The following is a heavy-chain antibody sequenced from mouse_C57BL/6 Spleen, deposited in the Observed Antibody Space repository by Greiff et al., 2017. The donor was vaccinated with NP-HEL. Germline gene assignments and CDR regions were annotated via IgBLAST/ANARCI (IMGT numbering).Heavy chain of an antibody. D-gene: IGHD2-4*01. J-gene: IGHJ3*01. Sequence: VQLQQSGAELVKPGASVKMSCKASGYTFTSYWITWVKQRPGQGLEWIGDIYPGSGSTNYNEKFKSKATLTVDTSSSTAYMQLSSLTSEDSAVYDCARDDYDEGAWFAYWGQGTLVTVSA. CDR2: IYPGSGST. CDR1: GYTFTSYW. CDR3: ARDDYDEGAWFAY. V-gene: IGHV1-55*01.